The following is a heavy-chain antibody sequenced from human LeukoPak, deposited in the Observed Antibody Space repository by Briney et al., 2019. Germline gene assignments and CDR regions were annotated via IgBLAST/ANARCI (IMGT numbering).Heavy chain of an antibody. V-gene: IGHV4-34*01. Sequence: SETLSLTCAVYGGSFSGYQWSWVRQPPGKGLEWIGEINHSGTSKYNSSLKSRVTISLDTSKNQFSLKLSSVTAADTAVYYCARSLLYDSSGYYNYWGQGTLVTVSS. J-gene: IGHJ4*02. CDR2: INHSGTS. CDR1: GGSFSGYQ. D-gene: IGHD3-22*01. CDR3: ARSLLYDSSGYYNY.